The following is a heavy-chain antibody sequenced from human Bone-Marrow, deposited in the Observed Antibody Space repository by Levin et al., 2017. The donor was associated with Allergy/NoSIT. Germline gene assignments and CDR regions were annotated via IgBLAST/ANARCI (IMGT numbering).Heavy chain of an antibody. V-gene: IGHV4-59*08. D-gene: IGHD4-17*01. Sequence: SETLSLTCSVSGGSINSYYWSWIRQPPGKGLEWIAYIFYTSTSNYNPSLKSRVAISVDPSKNQFSLKVTSVTAADTAVYYCARRNLRNAFDMWGRGTLVTVSS. J-gene: IGHJ3*02. CDR3: ARRNLRNAFDM. CDR1: GGSINSYY. CDR2: IFYTSTS.